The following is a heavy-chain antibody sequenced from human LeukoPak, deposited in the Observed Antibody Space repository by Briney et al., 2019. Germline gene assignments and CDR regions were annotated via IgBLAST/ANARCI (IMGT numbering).Heavy chain of an antibody. J-gene: IGHJ6*02. CDR3: ARDLYSGYPTHYYGMDV. CDR1: GFTFSSYG. CDR2: IWYDGSNK. Sequence: GGSLRLSCAASGFTFSSYGMHWVRQAPGKGLEWVAVIWYDGSNKYYADSVKGRFTISRDNSKNTLYLQMNSLRAEDTAVYYCARDLYSGYPTHYYGMDVWGQGTTVTVSS. V-gene: IGHV3-33*01. D-gene: IGHD5-12*01.